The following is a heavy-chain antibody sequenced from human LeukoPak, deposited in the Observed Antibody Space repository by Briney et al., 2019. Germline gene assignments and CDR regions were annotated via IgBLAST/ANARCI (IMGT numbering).Heavy chain of an antibody. CDR2: ISSNGGST. V-gene: IGHV3-64*01. CDR1: GFTFSSYA. D-gene: IGHD3-22*01. J-gene: IGHJ4*02. CDR3: ARDYYDSSGYYLPGY. Sequence: GGSLRLSCAASGFTFSSYAMHRVRQAPGKGLEYVAAISSNGGSTYYANSVKGRFTISRDNSKNTLYLQMGSLRAEDMAVYYCARDYYDSSGYYLPGYWGQGTLVTVSS.